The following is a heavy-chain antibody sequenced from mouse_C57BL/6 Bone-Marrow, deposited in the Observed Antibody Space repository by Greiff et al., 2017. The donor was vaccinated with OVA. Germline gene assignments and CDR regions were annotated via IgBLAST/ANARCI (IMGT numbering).Heavy chain of an antibody. J-gene: IGHJ2*01. CDR2: INPNNGGT. Sequence: EVQLQQSGPELVKPGASVKISCKASGYTFTDYYMNWVKQSHGKSLEWIGDINPNNGGTSYNQKFKGKATLTVDTSSSTAYMELRSLTSEDSAVYYCARPAGYWGQGTTLTVSS. V-gene: IGHV1-26*01. CDR3: ARPAGY. CDR1: GYTFTDYY.